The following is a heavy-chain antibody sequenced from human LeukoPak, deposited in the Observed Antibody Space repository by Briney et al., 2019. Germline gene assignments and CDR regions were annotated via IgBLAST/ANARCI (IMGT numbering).Heavy chain of an antibody. Sequence: PSETLSLTCTVSGGSISSGSYYWSWIRQPAGKGLEWIGRIYTSGSTNYNPSLKSRVTISVDTSKNQFSLKLSSVTAADTAVYYCARNSCPSGTCYDNRGYFDYWGQGTLVTVSS. CDR2: IYTSGST. D-gene: IGHD2-15*01. CDR1: GGSISSGSYY. CDR3: ARNSCPSGTCYDNRGYFDY. J-gene: IGHJ4*02. V-gene: IGHV4-61*02.